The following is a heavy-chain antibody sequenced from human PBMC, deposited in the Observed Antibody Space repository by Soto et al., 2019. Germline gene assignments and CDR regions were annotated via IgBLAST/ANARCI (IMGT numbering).Heavy chain of an antibody. CDR3: ATRAPRSMAYYYGLDV. Sequence: GGSLRLSCAASGFTFSSYAMSWVRQAPGKGLEWVSAISGSGGATYYAESVKGRFTVSRDNFNNTLYLQMDSLRVDDSAVYYCATRAPRSMAYYYGLDVWGQGTTVTVSS. J-gene: IGHJ6*02. D-gene: IGHD2-2*01. CDR1: GFTFSSYA. V-gene: IGHV3-23*01. CDR2: ISGSGGAT.